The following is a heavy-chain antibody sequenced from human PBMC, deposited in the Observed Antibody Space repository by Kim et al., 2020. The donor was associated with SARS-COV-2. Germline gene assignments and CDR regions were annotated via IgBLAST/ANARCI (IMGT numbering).Heavy chain of an antibody. CDR3: ATHGLMRGFREFAFDH. CDR2: IYPDDSDV. CDR1: GYSFRSNW. Sequence: GESLKISCKGSGYSFRSNWIGWVRQMPGKGPEWMGIIYPDDSDVKYSPSFEGQVTISVDTSINTAYLQWSSLKASDTAVYYCATHGLMRGFREFAFDHWG. D-gene: IGHD3-10*01. J-gene: IGHJ4*01. V-gene: IGHV5-51*01.